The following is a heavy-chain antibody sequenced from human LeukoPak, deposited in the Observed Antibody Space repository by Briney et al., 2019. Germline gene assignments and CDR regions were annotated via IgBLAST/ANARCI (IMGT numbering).Heavy chain of an antibody. CDR2: IIPILGIA. CDR3: ARGTTLDAFDI. J-gene: IGHJ3*02. D-gene: IGHD4-17*01. V-gene: IGHV1-69*04. Sequence: ASVKVSCKASGGTFSSYAISWVRQAPGQGLEWMGRIIPILGIANYAQKFQGRVTITADKSTSTAYMELSSLRSEDTAVYYCARGTTLDAFDIWGQGTMVTVSS. CDR1: GGTFSSYA.